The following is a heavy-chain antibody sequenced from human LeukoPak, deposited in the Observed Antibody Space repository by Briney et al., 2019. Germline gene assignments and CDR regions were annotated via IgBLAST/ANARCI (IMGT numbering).Heavy chain of an antibody. CDR3: ARTRYNWNYGLTDY. V-gene: IGHV4-30-4*08. Sequence: SQTLSLTCTVSGGSISSGDYYWSWIRQPPGKGLEWIWYIYYSGSTYYNPSLKSRVTISVDTSKNQFSLKLSSVTAADTAVYYCARTRYNWNYGLTDYWGQGTLVTVSS. CDR2: IYYSGST. D-gene: IGHD1-7*01. J-gene: IGHJ4*02. CDR1: GGSISSGDYY.